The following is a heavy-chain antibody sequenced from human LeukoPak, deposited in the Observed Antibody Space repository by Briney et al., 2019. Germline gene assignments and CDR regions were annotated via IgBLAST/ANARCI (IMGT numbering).Heavy chain of an antibody. CDR1: GFTFSRYS. Sequence: GGSLRLSCAASGFTFSRYSMNWVRQAPGKGLEWVSSISISSSYIYYADSVKGRFTISRDNAKNSLYLQMNSLRAEDTAVYYCARDTAMVTHYFDYWGQGTLVTVSS. V-gene: IGHV3-21*01. D-gene: IGHD5-18*01. CDR2: ISISSSYI. CDR3: ARDTAMVTHYFDY. J-gene: IGHJ4*02.